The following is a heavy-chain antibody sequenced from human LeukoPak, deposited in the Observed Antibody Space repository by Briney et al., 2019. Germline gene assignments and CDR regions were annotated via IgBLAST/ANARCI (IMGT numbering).Heavy chain of an antibody. CDR1: GGSISSSSYY. V-gene: IGHV4-39*01. CDR3: ARQRRGVVPARLDY. Sequence: KPSETLSLTCTVSGGSISSSSYYWGWIRQPPGKGLEWIGSIYYSGSTYYNPSLKSRVTISVDTSKNQSSLKLSSVTAADTAVYYCARQRRGVVPARLDYWGQGTLVTVSS. D-gene: IGHD2-2*01. J-gene: IGHJ4*02. CDR2: IYYSGST.